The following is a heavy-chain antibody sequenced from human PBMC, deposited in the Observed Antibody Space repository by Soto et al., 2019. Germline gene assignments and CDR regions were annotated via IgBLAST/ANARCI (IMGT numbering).Heavy chain of an antibody. D-gene: IGHD2-2*01. CDR3: ARVPDR. Sequence: SETLSLTWAVYGGSFSGYYWSWIRQPPGKGLEWIGYIYHSGSTYYNPSLKSRVTISVDRSKNQFSLKLSSVTAADTAVYYCARVPDRWGQGTLVTVSS. V-gene: IGHV4-34*01. J-gene: IGHJ5*02. CDR2: IYHSGST. CDR1: GGSFSGYY.